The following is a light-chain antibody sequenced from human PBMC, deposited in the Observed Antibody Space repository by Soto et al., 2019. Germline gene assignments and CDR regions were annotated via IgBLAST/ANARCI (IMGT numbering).Light chain of an antibody. Sequence: QSALTQPPSASGSPGQSVTISCTGTSSDVGGYNYVSWYQQHPGKVPKLMVYEVNKRPSGVPDRFSGSKPGNTAFLTVSGLQAEDEADYYCTSYAGGNNVFGTGTKVTVL. V-gene: IGLV2-8*01. J-gene: IGLJ1*01. CDR2: EVN. CDR1: SSDVGGYNY. CDR3: TSYAGGNNV.